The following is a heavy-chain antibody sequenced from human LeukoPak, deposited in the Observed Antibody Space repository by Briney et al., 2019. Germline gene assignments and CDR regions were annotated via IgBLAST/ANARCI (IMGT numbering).Heavy chain of an antibody. J-gene: IGHJ4*02. CDR1: GGSFSGYY. Sequence: SETLSLTCAVYGGSFSGYYWSWIRQPPGKGLEWIGEINHSGSTNHNPSLKSRVTISVDTSKNQFSLKLSSVTAADTAVYYCARRGYSYGWDYWGQGTLVTVSS. V-gene: IGHV4-34*01. D-gene: IGHD5-18*01. CDR2: INHSGST. CDR3: ARRGYSYGWDY.